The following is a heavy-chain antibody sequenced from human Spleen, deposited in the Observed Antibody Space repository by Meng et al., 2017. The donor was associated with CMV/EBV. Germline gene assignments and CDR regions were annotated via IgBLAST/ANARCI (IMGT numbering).Heavy chain of an antibody. CDR2: ITSSGFTT. CDR3: ASFRGTIFGVVTDDY. Sequence: GESLKISCAASGFTVSSNYMNWVRQAPGKGLEWVSYITSSGFTTYYADSVKGRFTISRDNAKNSLYLHMNSLRAEDTAVYYCASFRGTIFGVVTDDYWGQGTLVTVSS. J-gene: IGHJ4*02. CDR1: GFTVSSNY. D-gene: IGHD3-3*01. V-gene: IGHV3-48*04.